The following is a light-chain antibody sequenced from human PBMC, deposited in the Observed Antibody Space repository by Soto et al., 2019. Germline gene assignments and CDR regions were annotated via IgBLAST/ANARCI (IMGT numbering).Light chain of an antibody. CDR1: SSDVGGYNY. CDR2: DVN. J-gene: IGLJ3*02. CDR3: CSYAGSYTWV. V-gene: IGLV2-11*01. Sequence: QSALTQPPSASGSPGQSVTISCTGTSSDVGGYNYVSWYQQHPGKAPKLMIYDVNKRPSGVPDRFSGSKSGNTASLTISRLQAEDEADYYCCSYAGSYTWVFGGGTKLTVL.